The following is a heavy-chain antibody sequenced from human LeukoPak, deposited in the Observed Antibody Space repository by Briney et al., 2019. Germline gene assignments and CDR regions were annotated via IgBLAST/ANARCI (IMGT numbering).Heavy chain of an antibody. V-gene: IGHV3-21*01. CDR3: ARGRVDSVVGFWSGNYGMDV. D-gene: IGHD3-3*01. Sequence: GGSLRLSCAASGFTFSSYSMNWVRQAPGKGLEWVSSISSSSSYIYYADSVKGRFTISRDNAKNSLYLQMNSLRAEDTAVYYCARGRVDSVVGFWSGNYGMDVWGQGTTATVSS. CDR2: ISSSSSYI. J-gene: IGHJ6*02. CDR1: GFTFSSYS.